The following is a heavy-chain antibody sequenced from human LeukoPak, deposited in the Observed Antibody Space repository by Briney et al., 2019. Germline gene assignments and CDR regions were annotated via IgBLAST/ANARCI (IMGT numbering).Heavy chain of an antibody. D-gene: IGHD6-19*01. V-gene: IGHV1-69*06. Sequence: SVKVSCKASGGTFSSYAISWVRQAPGQGLEWMGGIIPIFGTANFAQKFQGRVTITADKSTSTAYMELSSLRSEDTAVYYCARDLSSGWYYFDYWGQGTLVTVSS. J-gene: IGHJ4*02. CDR2: IIPIFGTA. CDR3: ARDLSSGWYYFDY. CDR1: GGTFSSYA.